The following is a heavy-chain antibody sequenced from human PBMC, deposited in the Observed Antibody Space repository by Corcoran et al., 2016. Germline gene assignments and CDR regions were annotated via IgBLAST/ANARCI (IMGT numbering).Heavy chain of an antibody. Sequence: QVQLQESGPGLVKPSQTLSLTCTVSGGSISSGGYYWSWIRQHPGKGLEWIGYIYYSGSTYYNPSLKSRVTISVDTSKNQFSLKLSSVTAADTAVYYCAREKSDHRFPGYYYYGMDVWGQGTTVTVSS. D-gene: IGHD3-10*01. CDR3: AREKSDHRFPGYYYYGMDV. CDR2: IYYSGST. V-gene: IGHV4-31*03. J-gene: IGHJ6*02. CDR1: GGSISSGGYY.